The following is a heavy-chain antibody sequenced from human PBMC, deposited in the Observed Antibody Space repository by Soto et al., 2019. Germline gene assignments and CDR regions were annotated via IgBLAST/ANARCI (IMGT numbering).Heavy chain of an antibody. CDR2: ISGTSGYT. CDR1: VFTLSENS. J-gene: IGHJ5*02. V-gene: IGHV3-21*01. D-gene: IGHD6-13*01. CDR3: AKSYSTITNFCP. Sequence: SLRLSFAASVFTLSENSMNWVRQAPGKGLEWVSSISGTSGYTYYADSVKGRFTISRDNAKTSLYLQMNSLRAEDTAVYYCAKSYSTITNFCPWGQGTLVSVPS.